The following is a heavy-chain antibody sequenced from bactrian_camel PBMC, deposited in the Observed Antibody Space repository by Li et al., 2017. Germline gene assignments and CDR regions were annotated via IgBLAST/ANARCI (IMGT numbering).Heavy chain of an antibody. Sequence: HVQLVESGGGSVQAGGSLTLSCTYSEFSTSCIGWFRQAPGKEREGVASIVRGTGTSFYADSVKGRFTISRDNANTISLMMSSLKPEDTAMYYCAISDTCASLEFGYSGQGTQVTVS. CDR1: EFSTSC. CDR3: AISDTCASLEFGY. J-gene: IGHJ6*01. CDR2: IVRGTGTS. V-gene: IGHV3S61*01.